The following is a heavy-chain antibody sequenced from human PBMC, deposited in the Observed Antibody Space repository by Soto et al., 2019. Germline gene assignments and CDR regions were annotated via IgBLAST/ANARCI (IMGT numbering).Heavy chain of an antibody. CDR3: VRDAGSLGY. CDR1: GFTFSTYS. CDR2: ISGSGGTI. J-gene: IGHJ4*02. V-gene: IGHV3-48*02. Sequence: EVQLVESGGGLVQPGGSLRLSCAVSGFTFSTYSMDWVRQAPGKGLEWISYISGSGGTIYYADSVKGRFTVSRDNAKNSLYLQMSSLRDEDTAVYYCVRDAGSLGYWGQGTLVTVSS.